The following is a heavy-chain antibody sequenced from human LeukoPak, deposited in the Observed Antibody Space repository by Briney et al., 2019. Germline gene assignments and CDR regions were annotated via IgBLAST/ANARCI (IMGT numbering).Heavy chain of an antibody. V-gene: IGHV3-23*01. CDR1: GFTFDDYA. D-gene: IGHD4-11*01. Sequence: GGSLRLSCAASGFTFDDYAMHWVRQAPGKGLEWVSAISGSGGSTYYADSVKGRFTISRDNSKNTLYLQMNSLRAEDTAVYYCGCAVTTDPLFDYWGQGTLVTVSS. J-gene: IGHJ4*02. CDR3: GCAVTTDPLFDY. CDR2: ISGSGGST.